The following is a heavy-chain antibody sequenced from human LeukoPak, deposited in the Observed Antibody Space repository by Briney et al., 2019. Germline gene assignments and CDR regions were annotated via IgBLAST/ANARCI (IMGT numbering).Heavy chain of an antibody. CDR3: AKSQLLRQAEHCSGGTCYWPFWFDP. V-gene: IGHV4-38-2*02. J-gene: IGHJ5*02. CDR1: GYSISSGYY. D-gene: IGHD2-15*01. Sequence: PSETLSLTCTVSGYSISSGYYWGWIRQPPGKGLEWIGSVYHSGSTHYNPSLKSRVTISVDTSKNQFSLQLNSVTPEDTAVYYCAKSQLLRQAEHCSGGTCYWPFWFDPWGQGTLVTVSS. CDR2: VYHSGST.